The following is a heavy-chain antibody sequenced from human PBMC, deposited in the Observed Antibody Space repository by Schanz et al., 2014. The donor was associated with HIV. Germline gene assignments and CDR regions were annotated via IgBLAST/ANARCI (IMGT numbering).Heavy chain of an antibody. J-gene: IGHJ4*02. CDR2: IKEDGIEK. CDR3: AKSNGGDTAVVQYYFDY. Sequence: EVQLLESGGGLVQPGGSLRLSCAASGFRFRSYWMSWVRQAPGKGLEWVANIKEDGIEKYYVDSVKGRFTISRDNAKNSLYLNMYSLRAKDTAVYFCAKSNGGDTAVVQYYFDYWGQGTLVSVSS. D-gene: IGHD5-18*01. CDR1: GFRFRSYW. V-gene: IGHV3-7*01.